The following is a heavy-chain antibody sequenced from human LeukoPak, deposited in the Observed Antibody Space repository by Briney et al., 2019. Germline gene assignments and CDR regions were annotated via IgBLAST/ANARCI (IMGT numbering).Heavy chain of an antibody. J-gene: IGHJ4*02. CDR3: ARDAPYCSSTSCYSDY. CDR1: GFTFSSYA. CDR2: ISSNGGST. V-gene: IGHV3-64*01. Sequence: GSLRLSCAASGFTFSSYAMHWVRQAPGKGLEYVSAISSNGGSTYYANSVKGRFTISRDNSKNTLYLQMGSLRAEDMAVYYCARDAPYCSSTSCYSDYWGQGTLVTASS. D-gene: IGHD2-2*01.